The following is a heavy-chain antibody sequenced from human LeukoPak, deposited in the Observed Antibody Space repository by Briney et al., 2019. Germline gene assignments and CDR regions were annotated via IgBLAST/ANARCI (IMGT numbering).Heavy chain of an antibody. V-gene: IGHV1-18*01. Sequence: GASVKVSCKASGYTFTSYDINWVRQATGQGLEWMGWISAYNGNTNYAQKLQGRVTMTTDTSTSTAYMELRSLRSDDTAVYYCARVGSGWYGNYYYYMDVWGKGTTVTISS. CDR2: ISAYNGNT. CDR3: ARVGSGWYGNYYYYMDV. J-gene: IGHJ6*03. CDR1: GYTFTSYD. D-gene: IGHD6-19*01.